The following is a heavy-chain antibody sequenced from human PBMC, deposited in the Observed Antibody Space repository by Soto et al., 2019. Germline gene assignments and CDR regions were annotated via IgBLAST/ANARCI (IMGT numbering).Heavy chain of an antibody. CDR3: ARDPGQMTTVTTVGY. V-gene: IGHV1-2*02. Sequence: GSSVKVSCKASGYTFTGYYMHWVRQAPGQGLEWMGWINPNSGGTNYAQKFQGRVTMTRDTSISTAYMELSRLRSDDTAVYYCARDPGQMTTVTTVGYWGQGTLVTVSS. CDR1: GYTFTGYY. J-gene: IGHJ4*02. CDR2: INPNSGGT. D-gene: IGHD4-17*01.